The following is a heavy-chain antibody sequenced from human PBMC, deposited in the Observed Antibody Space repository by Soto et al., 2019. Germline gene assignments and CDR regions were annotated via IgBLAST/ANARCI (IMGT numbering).Heavy chain of an antibody. J-gene: IGHJ6*02. CDR3: VCIFSGGYTYGFYYDGMDV. CDR2: IFYSGST. Sequence: PSETLSLTCTVSSGSISSSSYYWGWIRQPPGKGLEWIGSIFYSGSTYYNPSLKSRVTISVDTSKNQFSLKLSSVTAADTAMYYCVCIFSGGYTYGFYYDGMDVWGQGTTVT. D-gene: IGHD5-18*01. V-gene: IGHV4-39*01. CDR1: SGSISSSSYY.